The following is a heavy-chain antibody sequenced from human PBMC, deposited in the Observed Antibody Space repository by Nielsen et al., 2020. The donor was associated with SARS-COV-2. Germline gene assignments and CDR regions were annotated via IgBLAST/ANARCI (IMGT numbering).Heavy chain of an antibody. CDR3: TRVNPISDSWFDALDI. V-gene: IGHV3-73*01. Sequence: GGSLRLSCAASGFTFSGSAMHWVRQASGKGLEWVGRIRSKANSYATAYAASVKGRFTISRDDSKNTAYLQMNSLKTEDTAVYFCTRVNPISDSWFDALDIWGQGTMVTVSS. CDR1: GFTFSGSA. D-gene: IGHD6-13*01. J-gene: IGHJ3*02. CDR2: IRSKANSYAT.